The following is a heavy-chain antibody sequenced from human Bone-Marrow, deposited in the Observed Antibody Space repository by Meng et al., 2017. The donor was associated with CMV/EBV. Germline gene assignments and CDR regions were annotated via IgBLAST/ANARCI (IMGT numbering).Heavy chain of an antibody. CDR1: GFTFSSYA. V-gene: IGHV3-23*03. Sequence: GESLKISCAASGFTFSSYAMSWVRQAPGKGLEWVSVIYSGGSSTYYADSVKGRFTISRDNSKNTLYLQMNSLRAEDTAVYYCAKSYNWKSWFDPWGQGPLVNVSS. CDR2: IYSGGSST. D-gene: IGHD1-1*01. CDR3: AKSYNWKSWFDP. J-gene: IGHJ5*02.